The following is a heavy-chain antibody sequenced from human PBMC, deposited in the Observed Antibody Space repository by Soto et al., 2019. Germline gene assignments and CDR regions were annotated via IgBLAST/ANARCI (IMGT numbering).Heavy chain of an antibody. J-gene: IGHJ4*01. V-gene: IGHV4-34*01. CDR1: GGSFSDHF. Sequence: SETLSLTCAVYGGSFSDHFWTWIRQAPGKYLEWIGEVNHSGTTNYKPSLKSRGTVSADTSKNQFSLKLRSVTAADTAIYYCARGTSLTGVLQRDAPDKFYFDYWSQGXLVPVYS. CDR3: ARGTSLTGVLQRDAPDKFYFDY. CDR2: VNHSGTT. D-gene: IGHD3-9*01.